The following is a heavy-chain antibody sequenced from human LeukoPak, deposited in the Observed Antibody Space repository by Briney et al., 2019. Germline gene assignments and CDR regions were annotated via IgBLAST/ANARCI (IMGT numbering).Heavy chain of an antibody. CDR3: ARRAVPAADDYYYYMDA. D-gene: IGHD2-2*01. CDR1: GGSISSSSYY. J-gene: IGHJ6*03. V-gene: IGHV4-39*01. CDR2: IYYSGST. Sequence: SETLSLTCTVSGGSISSSSYYRGWIRQPPGKGLEWIGSIYYSGSTYYNPSLKSRVTISVDTSKNQFSLKLSSVTAADTAVYYCARRAVPAADDYYYYMDAWGKGTTVTVSS.